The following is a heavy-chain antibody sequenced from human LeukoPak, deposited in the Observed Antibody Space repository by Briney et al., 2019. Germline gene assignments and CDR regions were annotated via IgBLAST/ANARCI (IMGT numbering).Heavy chain of an antibody. J-gene: IGHJ4*02. Sequence: GASVKVSCKASGYTFTSYDINWVRQATGQGLEWMGWMNPNSGNTGYAQKFQGRVTITRNTSISTAYMELSSLRSEDTAVYYCARARGLRYFDWLLDKSYYFDYWGQGTLVTVSS. D-gene: IGHD3-9*01. V-gene: IGHV1-8*03. CDR2: MNPNSGNT. CDR1: GYTFTSYD. CDR3: ARARGLRYFDWLLDKSYYFDY.